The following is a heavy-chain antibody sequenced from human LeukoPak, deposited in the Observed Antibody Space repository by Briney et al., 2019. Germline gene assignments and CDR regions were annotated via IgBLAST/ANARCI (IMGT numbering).Heavy chain of an antibody. V-gene: IGHV4-59*08. Sequence: PSETLSLTCTVSGGSISSYYWSWIRQPPGKGLEWIGYIYYSGSTNYNPSLKSRVTISVDTSKNQFSLKQSSVTAADTAVYYCARVHYYDSSGAFDIWGQGTMVTVSS. CDR2: IYYSGST. D-gene: IGHD3-22*01. J-gene: IGHJ3*02. CDR3: ARVHYYDSSGAFDI. CDR1: GGSISSYY.